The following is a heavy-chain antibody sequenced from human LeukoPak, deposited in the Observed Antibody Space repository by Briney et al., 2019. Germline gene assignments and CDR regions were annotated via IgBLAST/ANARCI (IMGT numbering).Heavy chain of an antibody. CDR2: IYTSGST. CDR3: AREAATMIVEGFWAFDI. CDR1: GGSISSGSYY. J-gene: IGHJ3*02. V-gene: IGHV4-61*02. Sequence: PSETLSLTCTVSGGSISSGSYYWSWIRQPAGKGLEWIGRIYTSGSTNYNPSLKSRVTISVDTSKNQFSLKLSSVTAADTAVYYCAREAATMIVEGFWAFDIWGQGTMVTVSS. D-gene: IGHD3-22*01.